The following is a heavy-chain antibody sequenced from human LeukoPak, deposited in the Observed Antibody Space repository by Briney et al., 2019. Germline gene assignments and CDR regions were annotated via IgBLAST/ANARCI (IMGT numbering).Heavy chain of an antibody. Sequence: ASVKVSCKASGYTFNSYDINWVRQATGQGLEWMGWMNPNSGNTGYAQKFQGRVTITRNTSISTAYMELSSLRSEDTAVYYCARAPRITMVRGVIYWFDPWGQGTLVTVSS. CDR1: GYTFNSYD. CDR2: MNPNSGNT. V-gene: IGHV1-8*03. CDR3: ARAPRITMVRGVIYWFDP. D-gene: IGHD3-10*01. J-gene: IGHJ5*02.